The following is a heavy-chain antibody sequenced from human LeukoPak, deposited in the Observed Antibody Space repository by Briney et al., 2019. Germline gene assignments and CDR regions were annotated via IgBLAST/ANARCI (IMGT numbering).Heavy chain of an antibody. CDR1: GFTVSNSY. CDR3: ARDVEGGTFDI. Sequence: GGSLRLSCAASGFTVSNSYMSWVRQAPGKGLEWVSAIYSGGTTQYADSVKGRFTISRDNSRNTLYFQMNSLRAEDTAVYYCARDVEGGTFDIWGQGTTVTVSS. J-gene: IGHJ3*02. CDR2: IYSGGTT. V-gene: IGHV3-53*01. D-gene: IGHD3-16*01.